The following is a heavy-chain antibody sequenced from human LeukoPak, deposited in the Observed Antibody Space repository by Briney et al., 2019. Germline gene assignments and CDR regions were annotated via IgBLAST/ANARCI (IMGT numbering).Heavy chain of an antibody. Sequence: GRSLRLSCAASGFTFSSYAMHWVRQAPGKGLEWVAVISYDGSNKYYADSVKGRFTISRDNSKNTLYLQMNSLRAEDTAVYYCAKGPRSGSYSNAFDIWGQGTMVTVSS. V-gene: IGHV3-30-3*01. CDR1: GFTFSSYA. CDR3: AKGPRSGSYSNAFDI. J-gene: IGHJ3*02. D-gene: IGHD1-26*01. CDR2: ISYDGSNK.